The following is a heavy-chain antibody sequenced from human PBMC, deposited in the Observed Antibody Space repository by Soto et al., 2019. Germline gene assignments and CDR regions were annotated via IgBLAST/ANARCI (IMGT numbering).Heavy chain of an antibody. CDR1: GGTFSSHA. J-gene: IGHJ5*02. V-gene: IGHV1-69*13. Sequence: SVKVSCKASGGTFSSHAISWVRQAPGQGLEWMGGIIPIVGTANYEQKFQGRVTITADESTSTAYMELSSLRSEDTAVYYCAREVYSSGYYRNWFDPWGQGTLVTVSS. D-gene: IGHD3-22*01. CDR2: IIPIVGTA. CDR3: AREVYSSGYYRNWFDP.